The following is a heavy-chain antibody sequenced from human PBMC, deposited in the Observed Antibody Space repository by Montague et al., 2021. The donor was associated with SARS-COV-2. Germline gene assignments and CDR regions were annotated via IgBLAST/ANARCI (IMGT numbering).Heavy chain of an antibody. V-gene: IGHV3-21*01. D-gene: IGHD3-9*01. Sequence: SPRLSCAVSGFTFSSYSMNWVRQAPGKGLEWVSSISSSSSYIYYADSVKGRFTISRDNAKNSLYLQMNSLRAEDTAVYYCARDYDILTGYYNNWFDPWGQGTLVTVSS. J-gene: IGHJ5*02. CDR2: ISSSSSYI. CDR3: ARDYDILTGYYNNWFDP. CDR1: GFTFSSYS.